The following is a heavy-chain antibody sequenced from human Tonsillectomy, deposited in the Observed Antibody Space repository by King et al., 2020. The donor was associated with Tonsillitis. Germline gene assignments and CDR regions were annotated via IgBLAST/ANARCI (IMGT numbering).Heavy chain of an antibody. V-gene: IGHV3-7*01. CDR2: IKQDGSEK. CDR3: ARDRGITAYYFYGMDV. D-gene: IGHD1-14*01. Sequence: QLVQSGGGLVQPGGSLRLSCAASGFTFSSYWVNWVRQAPGKGLEWVANIKQDGSEKYYVDSVKGRFTISRDNAKNSLYLQMNSLRAEDTAVYYCARDRGITAYYFYGMDVWDQGTTVTVSS. J-gene: IGHJ6*02. CDR1: GFTFSSYW.